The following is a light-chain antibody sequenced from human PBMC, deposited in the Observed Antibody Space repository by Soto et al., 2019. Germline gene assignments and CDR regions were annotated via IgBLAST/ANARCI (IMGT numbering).Light chain of an antibody. CDR2: AAS. CDR3: HQSYSALSLT. J-gene: IGKJ5*01. Sequence: DIQMTQSPSSLSASVGDRVTITCRASESIARHLNWYQQKPGKAPKLLIYAASSLQNGVPSRFRGGGSGTDFTLTISNLQPEDFATSYCHQSYSALSLTFGQGTRLEIK. CDR1: ESIARH. V-gene: IGKV1-39*01.